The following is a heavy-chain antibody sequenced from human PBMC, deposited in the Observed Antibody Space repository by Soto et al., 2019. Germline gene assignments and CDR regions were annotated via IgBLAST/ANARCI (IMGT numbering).Heavy chain of an antibody. CDR2: IPYDGSNK. Sequence: QVQLVESGGGVVQPGRSLRLSCAASGFTFSSYAMHWVRQAPGKGLEWVAVIPYDGSNKYYADSVKGRFTISRDNSKNTLYLQMNSLRAEDTAVYYCAQWAGAFDYWGQGTLVTVSS. D-gene: IGHD1-26*01. CDR3: AQWAGAFDY. V-gene: IGHV3-30-3*01. CDR1: GFTFSSYA. J-gene: IGHJ4*02.